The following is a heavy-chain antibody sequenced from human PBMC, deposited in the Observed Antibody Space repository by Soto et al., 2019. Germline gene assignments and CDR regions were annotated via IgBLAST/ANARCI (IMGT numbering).Heavy chain of an antibody. V-gene: IGHV3-23*01. CDR3: AKDMARYCSGGDCYLGSDY. CDR1: GFTFSSYA. Sequence: EVQLLESGGGLVQPGGSLRLSCAASGFTFSSYAMSWVRQAPGKGLEWVSAITAGSGSTYYADSVKGRFTISRDNSKNTLFLQMNSLRAEDTAVYYCAKDMARYCSGGDCYLGSDYWGQGTLVTVSS. D-gene: IGHD2-15*01. CDR2: ITAGSGST. J-gene: IGHJ4*02.